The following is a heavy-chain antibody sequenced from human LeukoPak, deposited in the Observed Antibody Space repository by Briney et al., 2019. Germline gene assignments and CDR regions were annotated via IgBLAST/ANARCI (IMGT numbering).Heavy chain of an antibody. CDR2: IKQDGSEK. CDR1: GFTFSSYW. D-gene: IGHD3-10*01. V-gene: IGHV3-7*01. Sequence: PGGSLRLSCAASGFTFSSYWMSWVRQAPGKGLEWVANIKQDGSEKYYVDSVKGRFTISRDNAKNSLYLQMNSLRAEDTAVYYCARSKKGLWFGELFYWGQGTLVTVSS. J-gene: IGHJ4*02. CDR3: ARSKKGLWFGELFY.